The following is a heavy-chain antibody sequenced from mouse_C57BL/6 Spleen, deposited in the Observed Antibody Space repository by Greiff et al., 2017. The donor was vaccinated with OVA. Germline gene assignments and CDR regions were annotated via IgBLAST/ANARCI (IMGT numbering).Heavy chain of an antibody. CDR2: ISYDGSN. CDR3: ARENSSGYAMDY. J-gene: IGHJ4*01. Sequence: EVQVVESGPGLVKPSQSLSLTCSVTGYSITSGYYWNWIRQFPGNKLEWMGYISYDGSNNYNPSLKNRISITRDTSKNQFFLKLNSVTTEDTATYYCARENSSGYAMDYWGQGTSVTVSS. CDR1: GYSITSGYY. V-gene: IGHV3-6*01. D-gene: IGHD3-2*02.